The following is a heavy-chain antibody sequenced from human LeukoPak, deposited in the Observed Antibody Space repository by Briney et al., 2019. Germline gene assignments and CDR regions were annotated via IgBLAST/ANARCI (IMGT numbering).Heavy chain of an antibody. J-gene: IGHJ6*03. CDR2: MNPNSGNT. CDR3: ARRRGFRKYYYYMDV. CDR1: GYTFASYD. Sequence: GASVKVSCKASGYTFASYDINWVRQATGQGLEWMGWMNPNSGNTGYAQKLQGRVTMTRNTSISTAYMELSSLRSEDTAVYYCARRRGFRKYYYYMDVWGKGTTVTVSS. V-gene: IGHV1-8*01. D-gene: IGHD2-15*01.